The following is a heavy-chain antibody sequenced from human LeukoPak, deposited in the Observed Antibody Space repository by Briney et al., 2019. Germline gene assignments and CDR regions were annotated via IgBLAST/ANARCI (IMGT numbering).Heavy chain of an antibody. J-gene: IGHJ5*02. CDR2: ISSSSSTI. CDR1: GFTFSSYS. V-gene: IGHV3-48*01. CDR3: AVQQTEVVPAAEWFDP. D-gene: IGHD2-2*01. Sequence: PGGSLRLSCAASGFTFSSYSMNWVRQAPGKGLEWVSYISSSSSTIYYADSVKGRFTISRDNAKNSLDLQMNSLRAEDTAVYYCAVQQTEVVPAAEWFDPWGQGTLVTVSS.